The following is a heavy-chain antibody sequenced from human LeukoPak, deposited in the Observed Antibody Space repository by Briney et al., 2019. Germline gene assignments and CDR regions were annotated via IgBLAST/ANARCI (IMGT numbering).Heavy chain of an antibody. V-gene: IGHV1-8*01. D-gene: IGHD3-10*01. CDR1: GYTFTSYD. Sequence: ASVKVSCKASGYTFTSYDINWVRQATGQGLEWMGWTNPNSGNTGYAQKFQGRVTMTRNTSISTAYMELSSLRSEDTAVYYCASSSVQGVITPFDYWGQGTLVTVSS. CDR2: TNPNSGNT. J-gene: IGHJ4*02. CDR3: ASSSVQGVITPFDY.